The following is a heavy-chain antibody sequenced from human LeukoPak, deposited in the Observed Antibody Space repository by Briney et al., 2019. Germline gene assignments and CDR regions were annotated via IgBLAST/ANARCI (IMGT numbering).Heavy chain of an antibody. V-gene: IGHV3-11*03. CDR2: IRSSGSDT. CDR3: ARAIAVTPWYFDL. D-gene: IGHD6-19*01. Sequence: GGSLRLSCAASGFTFSDYHMSWIRQAPGKGLEWISYIRSSGSDTNYADSVRGRFTISRDNAKKSLYLQMNSLRAEDTAVYYCARAIAVTPWYFDLWGRGTLVTVSS. J-gene: IGHJ2*01. CDR1: GFTFSDYH.